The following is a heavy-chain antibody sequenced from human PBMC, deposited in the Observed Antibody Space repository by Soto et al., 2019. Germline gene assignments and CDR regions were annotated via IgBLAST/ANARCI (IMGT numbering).Heavy chain of an antibody. CDR1: GDSVSNDNYY. CDR2: IYYSGTT. D-gene: IGHD3-16*01. J-gene: IGHJ4*02. CDR3: ARSQRGRTAFTFDY. V-gene: IGHV4-61*01. Sequence: SETLSLTCAVSGDSVSNDNYYWSWIRQPPGKGLEWIGYIYYSGTTNYNSYLKSRLSLSVDMSKNQFSLQLASVTAADTAVYFCARSQRGRTAFTFDYWGQGALVTVYS.